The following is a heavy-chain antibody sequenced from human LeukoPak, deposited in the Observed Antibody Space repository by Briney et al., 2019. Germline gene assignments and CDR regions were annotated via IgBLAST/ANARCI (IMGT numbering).Heavy chain of an antibody. Sequence: GGSLRLSCAASGFTFSSYWMHWVRQAPGKGLVWVSRINTDGSSTSYADSVKGRFTISRDNAKSTLYLQMNSLRAEDTAVYYCARARIAAAGRWGYWGQGTLVTVSS. CDR3: ARARIAAAGRWGY. V-gene: IGHV3-74*01. CDR2: INTDGSST. D-gene: IGHD6-13*01. CDR1: GFTFSSYW. J-gene: IGHJ4*02.